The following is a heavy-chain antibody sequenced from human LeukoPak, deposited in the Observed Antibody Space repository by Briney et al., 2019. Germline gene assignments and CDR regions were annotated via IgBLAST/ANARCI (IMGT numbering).Heavy chain of an antibody. J-gene: IGHJ6*02. CDR1: GGSINSYY. Sequence: SETLSLTCSVSGGSINSYYWSWIRQHPGKGLEWIGYIYYSGSTYYNPSLKSRVTISVDTSKNQFSLKLSSVTAADTAVYYCARLATLYYYYGMDVWGQGTTVTVSS. V-gene: IGHV4-59*06. CDR3: ARLATLYYYYGMDV. D-gene: IGHD2-21*01. CDR2: IYYSGST.